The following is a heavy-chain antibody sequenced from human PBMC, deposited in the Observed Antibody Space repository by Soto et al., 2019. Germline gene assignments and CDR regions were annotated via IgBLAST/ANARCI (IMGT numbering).Heavy chain of an antibody. CDR2: ISGTGGLT. D-gene: IGHD3-16*01. CDR3: ARDRLITYGAKIAPDH. CDR1: GMSLTSYA. J-gene: IGHJ5*02. V-gene: IGHV3-23*04. Sequence: EVQLVESGGGLVQPGGSLRLSCTVSGMSLTSYAMSWVRQAPGKGPEWVSAISGTGGLTYYADSVKGRFTISRDISKNTLYLQLNSLRDEDTAVYYCARDRLITYGAKIAPDHWGQGALVTVSP.